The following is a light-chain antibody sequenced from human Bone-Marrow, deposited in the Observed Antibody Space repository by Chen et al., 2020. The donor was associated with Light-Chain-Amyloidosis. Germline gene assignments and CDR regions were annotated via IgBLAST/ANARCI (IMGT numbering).Light chain of an antibody. J-gene: IGKJ2*01. V-gene: IGKV1-6*02. Sequence: AIQMTQSPSSLSAFVGDRVTITCRASQAIRSDLGWYQQKPGKAPNLLIYSASTVQTGVPSRFSGSASGTNLTLSISSLQPEDFATYYCLQDYSYPHTFGQGTKLEI. CDR2: SAS. CDR3: LQDYSYPHT. CDR1: QAIRSD.